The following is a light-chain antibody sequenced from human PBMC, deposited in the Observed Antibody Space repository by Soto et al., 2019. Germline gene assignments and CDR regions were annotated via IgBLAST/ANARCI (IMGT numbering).Light chain of an antibody. V-gene: IGLV2-14*03. J-gene: IGLJ2*01. CDR1: SSDVGGYNY. CDR2: DVS. Sequence: QSVLTQPASVSGSPGQSITISCTGTSSDVGGYNYVSWYQQHPGKAPNLVIYDVSNRPSGVSNRFSGSKSGNTASLTISGLQAEDEDDYYCSSYTGSKTLVLGGGTKLTVL. CDR3: SSYTGSKTLV.